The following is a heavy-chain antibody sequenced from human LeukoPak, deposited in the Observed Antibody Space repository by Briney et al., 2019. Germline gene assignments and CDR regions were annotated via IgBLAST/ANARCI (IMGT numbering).Heavy chain of an antibody. CDR2: IYTSGST. D-gene: IGHD3-16*02. CDR1: GGSFSGYY. J-gene: IGHJ4*02. Sequence: PSETLSLTCAVYGGSFSGYYWSWIRQPAGKGLEWIGRIYTSGSTNYNPSLKSRVTISVDTSKNQFSLKLSSVTAADTAVYYCARETYYDYVWGSYRYIFDYWGQGTLVTVSS. V-gene: IGHV4-4*07. CDR3: ARETYYDYVWGSYRYIFDY.